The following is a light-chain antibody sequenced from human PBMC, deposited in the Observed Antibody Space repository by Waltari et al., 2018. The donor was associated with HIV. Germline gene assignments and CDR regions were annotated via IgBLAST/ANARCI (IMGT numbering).Light chain of an antibody. CDR2: EVT. CDR3: CSCPRSGIRYV. Sequence: QSALTQPASVSGSPGQSITISCTGTSSNVGSDDRVYWYQQHPGEAPKLIIYEVTKRPSGVSNRFSGSKSGNTASLTISGLQAEDEADYYCCSCPRSGIRYVFGTGTKVTVL. V-gene: IGLV2-23*02. CDR1: SSNVGSDDR. J-gene: IGLJ1*01.